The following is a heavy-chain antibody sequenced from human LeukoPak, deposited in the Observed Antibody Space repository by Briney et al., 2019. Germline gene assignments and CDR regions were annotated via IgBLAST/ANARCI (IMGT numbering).Heavy chain of an antibody. D-gene: IGHD6-19*01. CDR1: GYTFTSYG. J-gene: IGHJ4*02. V-gene: IGHV1-3*01. CDR2: INAGNGNT. CDR3: ARDQFLVAGWDDY. Sequence: GASVKVSCKASGYTFTSYGISWVRQAPGQGLEWMGWINAGNGNTKYSQKFQGRVTITRDTSASTAYMELSSLRSEDTAVYYCARDQFLVAGWDDYWGQGTLVTVSS.